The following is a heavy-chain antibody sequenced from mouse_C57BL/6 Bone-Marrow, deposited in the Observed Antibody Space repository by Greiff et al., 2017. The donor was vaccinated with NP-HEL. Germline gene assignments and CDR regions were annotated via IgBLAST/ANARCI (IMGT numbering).Heavy chain of an antibody. CDR3: AITTVVGDFDY. J-gene: IGHJ2*01. V-gene: IGHV5-17*01. Sequence: EVKLVESGGGLVKPGGSLKLSCAASGFTFSDYGMHWVRQAPEKGLEWVAYISSGSSTIYYADTVKGRFTISRDNAKNTLFLQMTSLRSEDTAMYYCAITTVVGDFDYWGQGTTLTVSS. D-gene: IGHD1-1*01. CDR1: GFTFSDYG. CDR2: ISSGSSTI.